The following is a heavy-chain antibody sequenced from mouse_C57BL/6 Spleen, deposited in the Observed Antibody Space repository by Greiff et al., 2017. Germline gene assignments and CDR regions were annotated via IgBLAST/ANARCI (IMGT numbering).Heavy chain of an antibody. CDR3: ARAGGS. CDR2: IYPGDGDT. J-gene: IGHJ2*01. Sequence: VQLQESGAELVKPGASVKISCKASGYAFSSYWMHWVKQRPGQGLEWIGKIYPGDGDTNYNGKFKGKATLTADKSSSTAYMQLSSLTSEDSAVSFCARAGGSWGQGTTLTVSS. CDR1: GYAFSSYW. V-gene: IGHV1-80*01.